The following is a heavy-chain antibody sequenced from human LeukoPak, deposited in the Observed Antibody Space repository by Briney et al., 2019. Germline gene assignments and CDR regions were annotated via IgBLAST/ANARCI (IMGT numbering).Heavy chain of an antibody. CDR1: GGSISSNYW. CDR2: LHHSGST. D-gene: IGHD3-9*01. V-gene: IGHV4-4*02. J-gene: IGHJ4*02. Sequence: PSGTLSLTCAVSGGSISSNYWWSWVRQPPGKGLEWIGELHHSGSTNYSPSLKSRVTTSVDKSKNQFSLKLTSATAADTAVYYCARKRADIWYYFDYWARETWSPSPQ. CDR3: ARKRADIWYYFDY.